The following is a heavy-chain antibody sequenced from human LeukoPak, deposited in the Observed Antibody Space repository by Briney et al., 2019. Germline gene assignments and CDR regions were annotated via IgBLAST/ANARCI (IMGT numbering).Heavy chain of an antibody. CDR2: IIPIFGTA. J-gene: IGHJ5*02. CDR1: GGTFSSYA. CDR3: ARGLSGYAWFDP. Sequence: SVKVSCKASGGTFSSYAISWVRQAPGQGLEWMGGIIPIFGTANYAQKFQGRVTITADESTSTAYMELSSLRSDDTAVYYCARGLSGYAWFDPWGQGTLVTVSS. V-gene: IGHV1-69*13. D-gene: IGHD5-12*01.